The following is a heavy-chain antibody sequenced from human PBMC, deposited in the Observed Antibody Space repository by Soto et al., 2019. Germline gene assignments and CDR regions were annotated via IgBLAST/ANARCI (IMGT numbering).Heavy chain of an antibody. CDR3: ARVSGVDTLDP. D-gene: IGHD2-21*01. CDR2: INPSGGST. Sequence: ASVKVSCKASGYTFSNYYMHWVRQAPGQGLEWMGIINPSGGSTSYAQEFQGRITMTRDTSTSTVSMELSSLTSEDTAVYYCARVSGVDTLDPWVQGTPVTVSS. J-gene: IGHJ5*02. V-gene: IGHV1-46*01. CDR1: GYTFSNYY.